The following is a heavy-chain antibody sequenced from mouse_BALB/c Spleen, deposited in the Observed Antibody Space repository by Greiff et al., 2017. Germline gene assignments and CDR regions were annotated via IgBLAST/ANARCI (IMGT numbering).Heavy chain of an antibody. J-gene: IGHJ2*01. D-gene: IGHD2-14*01. V-gene: IGHV14-3*02. CDR1: GFNIKDTY. Sequence: EVQRVESGAELVKPGASVKLSCTASGFNIKDTYMHWVKQRPEQGLEWIGRIDPANGNTKYDPKFPGKATITADTSSHTAYLQLSSLTSEDTAVYYCARNYRYDGGRDYWGQGTTLTVSS. CDR2: IDPANGNT. CDR3: ARNYRYDGGRDY.